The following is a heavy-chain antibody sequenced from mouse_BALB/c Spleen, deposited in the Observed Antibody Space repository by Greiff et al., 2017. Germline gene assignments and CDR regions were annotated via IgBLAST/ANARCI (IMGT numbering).Heavy chain of an antibody. CDR2: IWSGGST. CDR3: ARNLGYYGSSFFAY. V-gene: IGHV2-2*02. D-gene: IGHD1-1*01. J-gene: IGHJ3*01. Sequence: VQLQESGPGLVQPSQSLSITCTVSGFSLTSYGVHWVRQSPGKGLEWLGVIWSGGSTDYNAAFISRLSLSKDNSKSQVFFKMNSLQANDTAIYYCARNLGYYGSSFFAYWGQGTLVTVSA. CDR1: GFSLTSYG.